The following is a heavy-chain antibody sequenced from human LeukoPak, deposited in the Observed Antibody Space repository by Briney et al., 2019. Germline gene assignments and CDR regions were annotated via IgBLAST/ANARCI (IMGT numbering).Heavy chain of an antibody. CDR1: GASISDYY. J-gene: IGHJ6*03. Sequence: SETLSLTCTVSGASISDYYWSWIRQPPGKGLEWIGYIYYSGSTNYNPSLKSRVTISVDTSKNQFSLKLSSVTAADTAVYYCARVVVVVAATSRILDHYYMDVWGKGTTVTVS. V-gene: IGHV4-59*01. CDR2: IYYSGST. CDR3: ARVVVVVAATSRILDHYYMDV. D-gene: IGHD2-15*01.